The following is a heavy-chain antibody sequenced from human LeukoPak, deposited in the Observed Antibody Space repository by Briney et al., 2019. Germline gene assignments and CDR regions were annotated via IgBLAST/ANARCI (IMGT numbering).Heavy chain of an antibody. CDR2: ISDSGGNT. CDR3: AKDRDPGMLRPFDY. CDR1: GFTISTYW. J-gene: IGHJ4*02. Sequence: GGSLRLSCAASGFTISTYWMNWVRQAPGKGLEWVSGISDSGGNTYYADSVKGRFTISRDNSKNTLYLQMNSLRGEDTAVYYCAKDRDPGMLRPFDYWGQGTLVTVSS. V-gene: IGHV3-23*01. D-gene: IGHD3-10*01.